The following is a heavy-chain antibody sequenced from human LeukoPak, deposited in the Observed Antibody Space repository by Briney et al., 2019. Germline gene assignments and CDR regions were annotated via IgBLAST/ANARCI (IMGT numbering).Heavy chain of an antibody. J-gene: IGHJ6*03. CDR2: IGSDGYI. CDR1: GLTFSTSG. Sequence: GGSLRLSCAVSGLTFSTSGMTWVRQAPGKGLQWVSTIGSDGYIYYADSVKGRFTISRDNAKNSLYLQMNSLRAEDTAVYYCARGTRWNSLYYYYYMDVWGKGTTVTVSS. CDR3: ARGTRWNSLYYYYYMDV. V-gene: IGHV3-21*01. D-gene: IGHD1-7*01.